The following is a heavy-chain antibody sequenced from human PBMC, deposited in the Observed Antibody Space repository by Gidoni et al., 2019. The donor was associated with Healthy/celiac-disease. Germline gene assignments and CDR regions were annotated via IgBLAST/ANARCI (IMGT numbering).Heavy chain of an antibody. Sequence: QVQLQQWGAGLSKPSETLSLTCAVYGGSVSGYYWSWIRQPPGKGLEWIGEIKHRGSANYNPSLKSRVTISVDTSKNQFSMKLSSVTAADTAVYYCERVRLRAKITAWGQGTLVTVSS. CDR3: ERVRLRAKITA. CDR2: IKHRGSA. J-gene: IGHJ5*02. V-gene: IGHV4-34*01. D-gene: IGHD5-12*01. CDR1: GGSVSGYY.